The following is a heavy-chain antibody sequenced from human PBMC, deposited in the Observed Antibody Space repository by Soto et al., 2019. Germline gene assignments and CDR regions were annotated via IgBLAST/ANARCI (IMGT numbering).Heavy chain of an antibody. J-gene: IGHJ4*02. CDR1: GFTFSRYA. Sequence: LRLSCAASGFTFSRYAMSWVRQAPGKGLEWASAISGSGGSTYYADSVDGRFTISRHNAKKTLYLQKDSQRAEDTALYYCANRWGGRLVFWYFDYWGQVPLVAVSS. D-gene: IGHD3-16*01. CDR3: ANRWGGRLVFWYFDY. V-gene: IGHV3-23*01. CDR2: ISGSGGST.